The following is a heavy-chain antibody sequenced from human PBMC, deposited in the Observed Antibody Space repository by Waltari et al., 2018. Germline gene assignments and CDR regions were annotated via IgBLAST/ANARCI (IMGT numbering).Heavy chain of an antibody. V-gene: IGHV3-33*01. J-gene: IGHJ6*02. CDR1: GFTFRSYG. CDR2: IWYDGSNK. D-gene: IGHD2-2*01. Sequence: QVQLVESGGGVVQPGRSLRLSCAASGFTFRSYGMHWVRQAPGKGLEWVAVIWYDGSNKYYGDSVKGRFTIARDNSKNTLYLQMNSLRADDTAVYFCARSGRQLSHYYYGMDVWGQGTTVTVSS. CDR3: ARSGRQLSHYYYGMDV.